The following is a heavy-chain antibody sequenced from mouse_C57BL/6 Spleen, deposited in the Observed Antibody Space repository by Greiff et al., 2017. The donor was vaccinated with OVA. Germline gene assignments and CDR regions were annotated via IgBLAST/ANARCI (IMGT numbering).Heavy chain of an antibody. CDR1: GYAFSSSW. Sequence: QVQLQQSGPELVKPGASVKISCKASGYAFSSSWMNWVKQRPGKGLEWIGRIYPGDGDTNYNGKIKGKATLTADKSSSTAYMQLSSLTSEDSAVYFCALTGREWYFDVWGTGTTVTVSS. V-gene: IGHV1-82*01. J-gene: IGHJ1*03. CDR2: IYPGDGDT. D-gene: IGHD4-1*01. CDR3: ALTGREWYFDV.